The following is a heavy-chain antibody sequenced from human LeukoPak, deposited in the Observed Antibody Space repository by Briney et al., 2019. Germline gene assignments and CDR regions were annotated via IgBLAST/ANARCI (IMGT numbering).Heavy chain of an antibody. J-gene: IGHJ5*02. V-gene: IGHV4-34*01. D-gene: IGHD2-21*02. CDR2: INHRGST. Sequence: SETLSLTCVVYGGSFSGYYWSWIRQSPGKGLEWIGEINHRGSTNYNPSLKSRVTISVDTSKNQFSLKLSSVTAADTAVYYCAREAYCGGDCSNWFDPWGQGTLVTVSS. CDR1: GGSFSGYY. CDR3: AREAYCGGDCSNWFDP.